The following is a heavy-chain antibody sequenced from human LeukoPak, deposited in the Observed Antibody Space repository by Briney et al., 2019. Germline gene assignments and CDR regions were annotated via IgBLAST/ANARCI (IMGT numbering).Heavy chain of an antibody. CDR2: ISSSGSTI. Sequence: GGSLRFSCAASGFTFSSYNMNWVRQAPGKGLEWVSYISSSGSTIYYADSVKGRFTISRDNAKNPLYLQMNSLRAEDTAVYYCAELGITMIGGVWGKGTTVTISS. V-gene: IGHV3-48*03. J-gene: IGHJ6*04. D-gene: IGHD3-10*02. CDR3: AELGITMIGGV. CDR1: GFTFSSYN.